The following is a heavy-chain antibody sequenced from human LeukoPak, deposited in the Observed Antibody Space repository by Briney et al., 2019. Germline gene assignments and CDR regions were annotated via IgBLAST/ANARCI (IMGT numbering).Heavy chain of an antibody. J-gene: IGHJ3*02. CDR1: GFTFSSYW. Sequence: PGGSLRLSCAASGFTFSSYWMHWVRQAPGKGLVWVSLISTDGSSTRYADSVKGRFTISRDNSKNTLYLQMNSLRAEDTAVYYCGKNRYSGSLSPFDIWGQGTMVTVSS. D-gene: IGHD1-26*01. V-gene: IGHV3-74*01. CDR3: GKNRYSGSLSPFDI. CDR2: ISTDGSST.